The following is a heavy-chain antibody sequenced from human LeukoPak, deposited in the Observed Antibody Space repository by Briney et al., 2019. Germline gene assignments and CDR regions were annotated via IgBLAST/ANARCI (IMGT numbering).Heavy chain of an antibody. CDR1: GFTFSDYY. V-gene: IGHV3-11*05. D-gene: IGHD5-24*01. Sequence: GGSLRLSCAASGFTFSDYYMNWIRQAPGKGLEWVSQISKTSSYTNYADSVKGRFTISRDNSRNSLYLQMNSLRAEDTAVYYGSGEQWLPDYWGQGTLVTVSS. CDR3: SGEQWLPDY. J-gene: IGHJ4*02. CDR2: ISKTSSYT.